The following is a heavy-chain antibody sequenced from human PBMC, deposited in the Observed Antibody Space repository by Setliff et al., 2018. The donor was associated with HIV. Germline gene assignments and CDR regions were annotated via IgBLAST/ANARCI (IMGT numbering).Heavy chain of an antibody. D-gene: IGHD6-19*01. CDR1: GYTFTSYA. J-gene: IGHJ3*02. Sequence: ASVKVSCKASGYTFTSYAMHWVRQAPGQRLEWMGWIHAGNGYTKYSQKFQGRVTFTRDTSASAAYMDLSSLRSEDTAVYYCANGYSSGWYLVTAFDIWGQGTMVTV. CDR2: IHAGNGYT. CDR3: ANGYSSGWYLVTAFDI. V-gene: IGHV1-3*01.